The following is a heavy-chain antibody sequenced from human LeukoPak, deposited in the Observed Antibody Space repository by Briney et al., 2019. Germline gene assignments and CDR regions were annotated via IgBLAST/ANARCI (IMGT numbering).Heavy chain of an antibody. J-gene: IGHJ4*02. V-gene: IGHV1-18*01. CDR1: GYTFTSYG. CDR2: ISAHNGNT. D-gene: IGHD3-3*01. Sequence: GASVKVSCKASGYTFTSYGISWVRQAPGQGLEWMGWISAHNGNTNYAQKLQGRVTMTTDTSTSTAYMELRSLRSADTAVYYCARVDSDTIFGVDSISYYFDHWGQGTLVTVSS. CDR3: ARVDSDTIFGVDSISYYFDH.